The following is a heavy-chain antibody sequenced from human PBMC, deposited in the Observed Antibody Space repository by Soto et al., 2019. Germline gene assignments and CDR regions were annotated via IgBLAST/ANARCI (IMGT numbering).Heavy chain of an antibody. CDR2: ISSNGGST. CDR3: VKGDSSSSGPVYYFDY. D-gene: IGHD6-6*01. J-gene: IGHJ4*02. V-gene: IGHV3-64D*06. CDR1: GFTFSSYA. Sequence: GGSLRLSCSASGFTFSSYAMHWVRQAPGKGLEYVSAISSNGGSTYYADSVKGRFTISRDNSKNTLYPQMSSLRAEDTAVYYCVKGDSSSSGPVYYFDYWGQGTLVTVS.